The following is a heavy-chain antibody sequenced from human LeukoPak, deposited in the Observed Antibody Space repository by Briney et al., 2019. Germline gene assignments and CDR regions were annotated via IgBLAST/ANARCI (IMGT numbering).Heavy chain of an antibody. CDR3: ARDYSQLGRFDP. D-gene: IGHD6-6*01. Sequence: SETLSLTCTVSGDSISSYYWSWIRQPPGKGLEWMGYIYYSGSTNYNPSLKSRVTISVDTSKNQFSLKLSSVTAADTAVYYCARDYSQLGRFDPWGQGTLVTVSS. CDR2: IYYSGST. V-gene: IGHV4-59*01. CDR1: GDSISSYY. J-gene: IGHJ5*02.